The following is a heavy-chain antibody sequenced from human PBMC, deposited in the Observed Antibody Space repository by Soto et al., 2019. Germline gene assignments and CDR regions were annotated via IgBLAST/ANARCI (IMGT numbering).Heavy chain of an antibody. CDR1: GFTFSNFA. Sequence: EVQLLESGGDLVQPGGSLRLSCTASGFTFSNFAMNWVRQAPGKGLEWVSAISNSGGGTYYADSVRGRFTISRDNSKNTVYLQMRSLRVEDTAIYFCAKDLRRMHGSGIDHWGLGALVTVSS. J-gene: IGHJ4*02. D-gene: IGHD3-10*01. CDR2: ISNSGGGT. V-gene: IGHV3-23*01. CDR3: AKDLRRMHGSGIDH.